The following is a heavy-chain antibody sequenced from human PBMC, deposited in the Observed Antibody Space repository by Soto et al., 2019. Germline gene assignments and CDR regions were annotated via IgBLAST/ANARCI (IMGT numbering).Heavy chain of an antibody. Sequence: EVQLVESGGGLVQPGGSLRLSCAASGFTFSSYWMHWVRQAPGKGLVWVSRRNSDGTSANYADSVRGRFTTSRDNAQNTVYLQMTSLRAEDTAVYYLVRGSWQKYSIDVWGKGNTVTVSS. CDR2: RNSDGTSA. V-gene: IGHV3-74*01. CDR1: GFTFSSYW. CDR3: VRGSWQKYSIDV. D-gene: IGHD3-10*01. J-gene: IGHJ6*03.